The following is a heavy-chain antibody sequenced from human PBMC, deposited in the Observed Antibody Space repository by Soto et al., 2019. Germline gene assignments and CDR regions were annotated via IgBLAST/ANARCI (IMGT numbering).Heavy chain of an antibody. CDR1: GYTFTSYG. D-gene: IGHD2-15*01. V-gene: IGHV1-18*01. J-gene: IGHJ4*02. CDR3: ARDEDIVVVVAATNLDY. CDR2: ISTYSGNT. Sequence: GASVKVSCKASGYTFTSYGISWVRQAPGQGLEWMGWISTYSGNTNYAQKVQGRVTMTTDTSTSTAYMELRSLRSDDTAVYYCARDEDIVVVVAATNLDYWGQGTLVTVSS.